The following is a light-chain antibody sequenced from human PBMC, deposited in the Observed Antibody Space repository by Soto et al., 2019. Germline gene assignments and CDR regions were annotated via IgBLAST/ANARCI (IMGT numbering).Light chain of an antibody. CDR2: SAS. CDR1: QSISTY. J-gene: IGKJ2*01. Sequence: DIQMTQPPSSLSASVGDRVTITCRASQSISTYLNWYQLKTGKAPKLLIYSASSLQSGVPSRFSGSGSGTDFTLTISSLQPEDFASYSCQQSYSSPHTFGQGTKLEIK. CDR3: QQSYSSPHT. V-gene: IGKV1-39*01.